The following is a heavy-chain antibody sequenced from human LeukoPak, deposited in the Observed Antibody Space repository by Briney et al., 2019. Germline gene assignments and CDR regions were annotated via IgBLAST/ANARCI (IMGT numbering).Heavy chain of an antibody. CDR1: GFTFSDHY. V-gene: IGHV3-11*05. D-gene: IGHD2-2*01. CDR2: ISGSNSYT. Sequence: PGGSLRLSCAASGFTFSDHYMNWIRQAPGKGLEWVSYISGSNSYTNYADSVKGRFTISRDNAKNSLYLQMNSLRAEDTAVYYCARDSSSWFDPWGQGTLVTVSS. J-gene: IGHJ5*02. CDR3: ARDSSSWFDP.